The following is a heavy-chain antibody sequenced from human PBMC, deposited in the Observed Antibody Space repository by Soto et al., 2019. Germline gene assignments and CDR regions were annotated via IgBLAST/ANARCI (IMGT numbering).Heavy chain of an antibody. V-gene: IGHV1-8*01. CDR3: ARGVKYGAYSRWFDP. D-gene: IGHD4-17*01. CDR2: MNPNSGNT. CDR1: GGTFTSYD. Sequence: GASVKVSCKASGGTFTSYDINWVRQATGQGLEYLGWMNPNSGNTAYVQKFQGRVTMTWDTSITTAYMELSGLRSEDTAVYFCARGVKYGAYSRWFDPWGQGTLVTVSS. J-gene: IGHJ5*02.